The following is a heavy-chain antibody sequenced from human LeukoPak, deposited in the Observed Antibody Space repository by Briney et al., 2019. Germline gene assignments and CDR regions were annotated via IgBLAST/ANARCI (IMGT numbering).Heavy chain of an antibody. Sequence: PGGSLRLSCAASGFTFSSFAMSWVRQAPGQGLEWVSLISTSGGRTYYADSVKGRFTISRDNSKNTLCLQMNSLRAEDTAVYYCAKAEGYDILTGLDYWGQGTLVTVSS. CDR2: ISTSGGRT. D-gene: IGHD3-9*01. CDR3: AKAEGYDILTGLDY. CDR1: GFTFSSFA. V-gene: IGHV3-23*01. J-gene: IGHJ4*02.